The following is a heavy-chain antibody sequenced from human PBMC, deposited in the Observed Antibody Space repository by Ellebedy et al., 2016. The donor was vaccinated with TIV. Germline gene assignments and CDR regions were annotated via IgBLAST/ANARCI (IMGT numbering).Heavy chain of an antibody. CDR1: GYMFSTYW. V-gene: IGHV5-51*01. D-gene: IGHD3-10*01. J-gene: IGHJ6*02. Sequence: GESLKISCEGSGYMFSTYWIAWVRQMPGKGLEWMGIIYPGESDTTYSPSFLGQVTMSVDKSINNGYLQGNSLKASYTAMYYCARRMGRGGKGKFPLDFWGQGTTVIVSS. CDR2: IYPGESDT. CDR3: ARRMGRGGKGKFPLDF.